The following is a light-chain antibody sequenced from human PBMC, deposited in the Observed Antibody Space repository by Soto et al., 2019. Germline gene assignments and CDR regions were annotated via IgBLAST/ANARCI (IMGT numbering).Light chain of an antibody. CDR1: AIDFGSYRY. Sequence: QSALTKPASVSGSPGQSITISCTGTAIDFGSYRYVSWYQQHPGKAPNLVIYEVSDRPSGVSNRFSGSKSGNTASLTISGLQAEDEADYYCSSYTSSSTYIFGTGTKV. CDR3: SSYTSSSTYI. J-gene: IGLJ1*01. CDR2: EVS. V-gene: IGLV2-14*01.